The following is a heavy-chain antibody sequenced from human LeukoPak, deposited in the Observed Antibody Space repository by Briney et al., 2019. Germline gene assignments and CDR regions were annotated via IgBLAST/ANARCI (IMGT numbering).Heavy chain of an antibody. CDR1: GFTFSSYG. V-gene: IGHV3-23*01. CDR2: ISGSGGNT. D-gene: IGHD2-2*01. J-gene: IGHJ4*02. Sequence: GGSLRLSCAASGFTFSSYGMSWVRRAPGKGPEWVSGISGSGGNTYYADSVKGRFTISRDNSQNTLYLQMNTLRAEDTAVYYCAQVVSRYHFDYWGQGTLVTVSS. CDR3: AQVVSRYHFDY.